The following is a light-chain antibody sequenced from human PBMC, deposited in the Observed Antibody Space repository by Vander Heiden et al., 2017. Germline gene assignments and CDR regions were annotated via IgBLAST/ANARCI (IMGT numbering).Light chain of an antibody. CDR3: HQYNDYSGGT. CDR2: KAS. J-gene: IGKJ2*01. Sequence: DIQMTQSPSTLSASVGDRLTITCRTSQTIRSYLAWYQQKPGEAPKRLIYKASNLESGVPSRFSGSGSGTEFTLTISSLQPDDFATYYCHQYNDYSGGTFGQGTKVEIK. CDR1: QTIRSY. V-gene: IGKV1-5*03.